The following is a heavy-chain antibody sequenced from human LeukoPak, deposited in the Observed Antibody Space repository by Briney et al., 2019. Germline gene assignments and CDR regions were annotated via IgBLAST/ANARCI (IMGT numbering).Heavy chain of an antibody. CDR3: AKSLHTCNSLFDY. J-gene: IGHJ4*02. CDR1: GCTFSNFA. V-gene: IGHV3-23*01. D-gene: IGHD2/OR15-2a*01. CDR2: ISGSGGET. Sequence: GGSLRLTCAASGCTFSNFAMTWVRKAPGKGLEWVSVISGSGGETDYADSVRGRFTISRDNSKNTLYLQMNSLRAEDTAMYSCAKSLHTCNSLFDYCGQGTLVTVSS.